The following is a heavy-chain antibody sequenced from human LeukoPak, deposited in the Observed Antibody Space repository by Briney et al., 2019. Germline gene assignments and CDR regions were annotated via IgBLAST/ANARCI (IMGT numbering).Heavy chain of an antibody. CDR1: RFTFSDYG. Sequence: QTGGSLRLSCPAYRFTFSDYGIHWVRQAPGKGLEWVAFIRYDGNYQSYADSVGGRFTISRDNSKNTLYLQMNSLRVEDTAVYYCVRDQAYYWGQRTLVTVSS. V-gene: IGHV3-30*02. CDR3: VRDQAYY. CDR2: IRYDGNYQ. D-gene: IGHD2-2*01. J-gene: IGHJ4*02.